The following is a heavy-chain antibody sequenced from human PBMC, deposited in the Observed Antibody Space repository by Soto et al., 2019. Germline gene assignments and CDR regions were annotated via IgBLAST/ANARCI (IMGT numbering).Heavy chain of an antibody. J-gene: IGHJ6*02. CDR1: GYTFTSYG. V-gene: IGHV1-18*01. D-gene: IGHD6-6*01. CDR2: ISAYNGNT. Sequence: ASVKVSCKASGYTFTSYGISWVRQAPGQGLEGMGWISAYNGNTNYAQKLQGRVTMTTDTSTSTAYMELRSLRSDDKAVYYCARVVARRNYYYYGMDVWGQGTTVTVSS. CDR3: ARVVARRNYYYYGMDV.